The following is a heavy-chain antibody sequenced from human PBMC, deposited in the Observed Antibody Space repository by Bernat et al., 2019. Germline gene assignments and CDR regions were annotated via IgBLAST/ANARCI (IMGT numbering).Heavy chain of an antibody. D-gene: IGHD3/OR15-3a*01. CDR2: IYYSGTT. CDR1: GGSVSSSSYY. J-gene: IGHJ4*02. Sequence: QLQLQASGPGLVKPSETPSLTCAVSGGSVSSSSYYWGWVRQPPGKGLEWIGNIYYSGTTYFNPSLKSRITVSVDTSKNQFSLKLSSVTAADTAVYYCARLDFWTGSGASYFDLWGQGTLVTVSS. CDR3: ARLDFWTGSGASYFDL. V-gene: IGHV4-39*01.